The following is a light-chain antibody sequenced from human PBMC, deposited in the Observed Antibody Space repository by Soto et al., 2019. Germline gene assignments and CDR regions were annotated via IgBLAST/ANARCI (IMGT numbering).Light chain of an antibody. CDR2: KAS. V-gene: IGKV1-5*03. Sequence: DIQMTQSPSTLSASVGDRVTITCRASQSISSWLAWYQQRPGKAHKLLIYKASSLESGVPSRFSGSGSGTEFPLTISSLQPDDFATYYCQQYDNGWTFGQGTKVEIK. CDR3: QQYDNGWT. CDR1: QSISSW. J-gene: IGKJ1*01.